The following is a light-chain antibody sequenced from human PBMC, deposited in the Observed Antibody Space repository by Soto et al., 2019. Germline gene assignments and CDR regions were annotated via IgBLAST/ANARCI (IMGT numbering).Light chain of an antibody. Sequence: EIVLTQSPATLSLTPGERATLSCRASESVSSYLVWYQQKPGQAPRLLIYDASNRATGIPARFSGSGSGTDFTLTISSLEPEDFAVYYCQQRNNWQSFGQGTKLEIK. CDR3: QQRNNWQS. CDR1: ESVSSY. V-gene: IGKV3-11*01. J-gene: IGKJ2*03. CDR2: DAS.